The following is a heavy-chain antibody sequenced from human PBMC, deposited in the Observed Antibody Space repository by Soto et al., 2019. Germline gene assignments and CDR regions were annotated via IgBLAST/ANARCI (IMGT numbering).Heavy chain of an antibody. CDR1: GFTFSSYG. CDR3: AKEQGLELRSFYYYYGMDV. CDR2: ISYDGSNK. Sequence: GGSLRLSCAASGFTFSSYGMHWVRQAPGKGLEWVAVISYDGSNKYYADSVKGRFTISRDNSKNTLYLQMNSLRAEDTAVYYCAKEQGLELRSFYYYYGMDVWGQGTTVTVSS. D-gene: IGHD1-7*01. J-gene: IGHJ6*02. V-gene: IGHV3-30*18.